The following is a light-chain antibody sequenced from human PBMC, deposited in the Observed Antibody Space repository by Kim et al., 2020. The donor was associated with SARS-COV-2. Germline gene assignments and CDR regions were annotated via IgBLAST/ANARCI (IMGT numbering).Light chain of an antibody. Sequence: QSASVSGSPGQSITISCTGTSSDVGGYNYVSLYQQHPGKAPKLMIYDVSNRPSGVSNRFSGSKSGNTASLTISGLQAEDEADYYCSSYTSSSTWVFCGGTQLPVL. V-gene: IGLV2-14*03. CDR2: DVS. CDR3: SSYTSSSTWV. CDR1: SSDVGGYNY. J-gene: IGLJ3*02.